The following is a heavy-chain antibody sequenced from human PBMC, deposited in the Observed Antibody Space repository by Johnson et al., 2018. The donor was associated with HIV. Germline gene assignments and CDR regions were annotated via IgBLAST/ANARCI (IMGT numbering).Heavy chain of an antibody. CDR1: GFTFDDYG. V-gene: IGHV3-20*04. CDR3: AREGAWEVRPGAFDI. CDR2: INWNGGST. Sequence: VQLVESGGGVVRPGGSLRLSCAASGFTFDDYGMSWVRQAPGKGLEWVSGINWNGGSTGYADSVKGRFTISRDNAKNTLYLQMNSLRAEDTAVYYCAREGAWEVRPGAFDIWGQGTMVTVSS. J-gene: IGHJ3*02. D-gene: IGHD1-26*01.